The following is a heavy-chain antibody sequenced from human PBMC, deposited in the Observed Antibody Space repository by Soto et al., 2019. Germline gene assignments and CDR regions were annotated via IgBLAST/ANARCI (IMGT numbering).Heavy chain of an antibody. J-gene: IGHJ3*02. CDR1: GYTFPGYY. CDR3: ARGDYGGNSVAFDI. V-gene: IGHV1-2*02. Sequence: GASVQVSCKDSGYTFPGYYMHWVRQAPGQGLEWMGWINPNSGGTNYAQKFQGRVTMTRDNAKNSLYLQMNSLRAEDTAVYYCARGDYGGNSVAFDIWGQGTMVTVSS. D-gene: IGHD4-17*01. CDR2: INPNSGGT.